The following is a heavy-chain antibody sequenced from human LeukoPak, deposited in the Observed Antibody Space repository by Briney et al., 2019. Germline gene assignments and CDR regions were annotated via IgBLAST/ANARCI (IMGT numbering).Heavy chain of an antibody. CDR1: GFTLSSYA. D-gene: IGHD2-15*01. J-gene: IGHJ4*02. CDR3: AKAPVTTCRGAFCYPFDY. Sequence: QTGGSLRLSCAASGFTLSSYAMSWVRQAPGKGLEWVSAISDTGNTYHADSAKGRLTISRDSSKNTLFLQMNRLRPEDAAVYYCAKAPVTTCRGAFCYPFDYWGLGTLVTVSS. CDR2: ISDTGNT. V-gene: IGHV3-23*01.